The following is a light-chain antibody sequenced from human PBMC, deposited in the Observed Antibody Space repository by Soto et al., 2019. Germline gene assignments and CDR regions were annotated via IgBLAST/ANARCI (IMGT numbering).Light chain of an antibody. V-gene: IGKV1-5*03. J-gene: IGKJ4*01. Sequence: DIQMTQSPSTLSASVGDRVTITCRASQSISTWLAWYQQKPGKAPKLLIYKASRLEGGVPSRFSGSGSGTEFNITVSSLRPDDFATYYCQQYNTYPLTFGGGTKVDIK. CDR1: QSISTW. CDR3: QQYNTYPLT. CDR2: KAS.